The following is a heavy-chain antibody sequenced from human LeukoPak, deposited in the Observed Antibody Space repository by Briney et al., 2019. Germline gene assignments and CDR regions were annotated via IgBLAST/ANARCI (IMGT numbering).Heavy chain of an antibody. Sequence: GRSLRLSCAASGFTFSTYAMHWVRQAPGKGLEWVSYISSSGSTIYYADSVKGRFTISRDNAKNSLYLQMNSLRVEDTAVYYCAKSGLNRFDYWGQGTLVTVSS. J-gene: IGHJ4*02. CDR2: ISSSGSTI. V-gene: IGHV3-48*03. D-gene: IGHD2-15*01. CDR1: GFTFSTYA. CDR3: AKSGLNRFDY.